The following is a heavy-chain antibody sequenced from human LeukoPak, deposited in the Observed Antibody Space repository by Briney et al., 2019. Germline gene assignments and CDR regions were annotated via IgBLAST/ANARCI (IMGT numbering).Heavy chain of an antibody. J-gene: IGHJ3*02. V-gene: IGHV4-59*08. CDR1: GGSISSYY. CDR3: ARLDDGYLGDYAFDI. D-gene: IGHD5-24*01. Sequence: PSETLSLTCTVSGGSISSYYWSWIRQPPGKGLEWIGYIYYSGSTNYNPSLKSRVTISVDTSKNQFSLKLSSVTAADTAVYYCARLDDGYLGDYAFDIWGQGTMVTVSS. CDR2: IYYSGST.